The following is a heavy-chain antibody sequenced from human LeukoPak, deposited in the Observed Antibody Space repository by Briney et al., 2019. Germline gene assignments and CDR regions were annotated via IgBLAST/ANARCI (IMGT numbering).Heavy chain of an antibody. CDR1: GFTFSISS. V-gene: IGHV3-48*04. D-gene: IGHD3-9*01. CDR2: ISSSSSSI. Sequence: GGSLRLSCVASGFTFSISSMSWVRQAPGKGLEWVSYISSSSSSIYDADSVRGRFTISRDNAKNSLYLQINSLRAEDTAVYYCAGSILTGYPNFDYWGQGTLVTVSS. J-gene: IGHJ4*02. CDR3: AGSILTGYPNFDY.